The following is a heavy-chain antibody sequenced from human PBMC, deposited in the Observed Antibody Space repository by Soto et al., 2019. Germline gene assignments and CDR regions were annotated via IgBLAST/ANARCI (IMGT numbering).Heavy chain of an antibody. D-gene: IGHD3-3*01. CDR1: GGSISSGGYY. CDR3: ERDVEARDTYYDFWSGYSDYYYYMDV. J-gene: IGHJ6*03. V-gene: IGHV4-31*03. Sequence: QVQLQESGPGLVKPSQTLSLTCTVSGGSISSGGYYWSWIRQHPGKGLELIGYSYYCGSTYYNPSLEGRVTVSVDTSKNQFSLKVSYATDADTAVYYCERDVEARDTYYDFWSGYSDYYYYMDVWGKGTTVTVSS. CDR2: SYYCGST.